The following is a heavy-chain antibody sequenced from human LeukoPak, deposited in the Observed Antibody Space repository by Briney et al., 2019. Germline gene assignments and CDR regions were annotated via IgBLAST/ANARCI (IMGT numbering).Heavy chain of an antibody. D-gene: IGHD4-17*01. V-gene: IGHV4-34*01. Sequence: SETLSITCAVYGGSFSGYYWSWIRQPPGKGLEWIGEINHSGSTNYNPSLKSRVTISVDTSKNQFSLKLSSVTAADTAVYYCARGFGVTTYYYMDVWGKGTTVTVSS. CDR1: GGSFSGYY. J-gene: IGHJ6*03. CDR3: ARGFGVTTYYYMDV. CDR2: INHSGST.